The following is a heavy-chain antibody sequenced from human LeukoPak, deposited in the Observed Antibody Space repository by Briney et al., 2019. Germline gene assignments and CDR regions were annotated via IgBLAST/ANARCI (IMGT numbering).Heavy chain of an antibody. CDR2: ISEDGSTT. CDR1: GFTFSSNW. CDR3: VRDLGGRSGH. J-gene: IGHJ4*02. Sequence: GGSLRLSCAASGFTFSSNWMHWVRQAPGKGLVWVSRISEDGSTTNYADSVKGRSTIFRDNAKNTLYLQMNSLRAEDTAVYYCVRDLGGRSGHWGQGTLVTVSS. V-gene: IGHV3-74*01. D-gene: IGHD1-26*01.